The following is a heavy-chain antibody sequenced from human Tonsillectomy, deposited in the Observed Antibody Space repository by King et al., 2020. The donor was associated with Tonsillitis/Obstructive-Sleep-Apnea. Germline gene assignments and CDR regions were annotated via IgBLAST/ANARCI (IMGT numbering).Heavy chain of an antibody. J-gene: IGHJ4*02. CDR1: GYTFTSYA. D-gene: IGHD4-23*01. Sequence: HVQLVESGAEVKKPGASVKVSCKASGYTFTSYAISWVRQAPGQGLEWMGWISAYNGNTNYAQKLQGRVTMTTDTSTRTAYMELRSLRSDDTAVYYCAIDRTVTHLLASWGQGTLVTVSS. V-gene: IGHV1-18*01. CDR2: ISAYNGNT. CDR3: AIDRTVTHLLAS.